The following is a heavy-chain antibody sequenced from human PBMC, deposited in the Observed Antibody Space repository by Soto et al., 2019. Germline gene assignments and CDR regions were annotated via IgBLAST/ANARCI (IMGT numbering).Heavy chain of an antibody. CDR3: ARGRTTYYDFWSGYYDYYYYYYLDG. CDR2: MNPNSGNT. D-gene: IGHD3-3*01. J-gene: IGHJ6*03. CDR1: GYTFTSYD. V-gene: IGHV1-8*01. Sequence: ASVKVSCKASGYTFTSYDINWVRQATGQGLEWMGWMNPNSGNTGYAQKFQGRVTMTRNTSISTAYMELSSLRSEDTAVYYCARGRTTYYDFWSGYYDYYYYYYLDGWGKGTTVTVSS.